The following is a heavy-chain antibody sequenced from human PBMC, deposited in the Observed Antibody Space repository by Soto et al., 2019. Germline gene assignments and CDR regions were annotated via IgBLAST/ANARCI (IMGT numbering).Heavy chain of an antibody. V-gene: IGHV3-30*18. CDR3: AKGITMVRGVHKYYGMDV. J-gene: IGHJ6*02. CDR1: GFRFSIYG. Sequence: PGGSLRLSCAASGFRFSIYGIHGVRRAPGKGLEWVAVISYDGSNKYYADSVKGRFTISRDNSKNTLYLQMNSLRAEDTAVYYCAKGITMVRGVHKYYGMDVWGQGT. CDR2: ISYDGSNK. D-gene: IGHD3-10*01.